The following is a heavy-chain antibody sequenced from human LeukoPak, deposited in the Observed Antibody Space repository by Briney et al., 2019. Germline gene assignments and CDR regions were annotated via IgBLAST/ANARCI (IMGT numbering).Heavy chain of an antibody. D-gene: IGHD3-3*01. J-gene: IGHJ6*02. V-gene: IGHV4-39*01. CDR3: ARRITIFGVVTQSYYYGMDV. CDR1: GGSISSSSYY. Sequence: SETLSLTCTVSGGSISSSSYYWGWIRQPPGKGLEWIGSIYYSGSTYYNPSLKSRVTISVGTSKNQFSLKLSSVTAADTAVYYCARRITIFGVVTQSYYYGMDVWGQGTTVTVSS. CDR2: IYYSGST.